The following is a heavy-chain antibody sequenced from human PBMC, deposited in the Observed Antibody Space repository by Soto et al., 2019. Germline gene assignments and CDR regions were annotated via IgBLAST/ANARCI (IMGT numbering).Heavy chain of an antibody. J-gene: IGHJ5*02. V-gene: IGHV3-72*01. CDR2: TRNKANSYTT. CDR1: GFTFSDHH. CDR3: SRDLGS. Sequence: EVQLVESGGNLVQPGGSLRLSCAASGFTFSDHHMDWVRQAPGKGLEWVGRTRNKANSYTTEYAASVKGRFTISRDDSKNSLYLQMNSLKTEVTAVYYCSRDLGSWGQGTLVTVSS.